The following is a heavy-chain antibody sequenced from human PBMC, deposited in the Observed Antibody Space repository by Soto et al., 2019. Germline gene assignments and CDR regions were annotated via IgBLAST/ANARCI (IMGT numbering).Heavy chain of an antibody. D-gene: IGHD3-3*01. CDR1: GFTFSSYG. Sequence: PGGNLRLSCAASGFTFSSYGMHWVRQAPGKGLEWVAVICYDGSNKYYADSVKGRFPISRHKSKNTLYLQMNSLRAEDTAVYYCARDRGMMIFGVLGYGIKGWGQGPMVAVSS. V-gene: IGHV3-33*01. CDR2: ICYDGSNK. J-gene: IGHJ3*01. CDR3: ARDRGMMIFGVLGYGIKG.